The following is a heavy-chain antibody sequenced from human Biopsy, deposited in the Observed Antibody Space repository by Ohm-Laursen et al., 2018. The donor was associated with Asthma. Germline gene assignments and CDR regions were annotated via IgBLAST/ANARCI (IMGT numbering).Heavy chain of an antibody. CDR1: GFAVSRDH. D-gene: IGHD3-22*01. CDR3: ARGDSSNWSHYYFDY. Sequence: SLRLSCAASGFAVSRDHMFWVRQAPGKGLEWVSVIYSGGTSHTADSVRGRFTISRDFSKNTLHLQMHSPRVEDTAVYYCARGDSSNWSHYYFDYWGQGTLVTVSS. CDR2: IYSGGTS. J-gene: IGHJ4*02. V-gene: IGHV3-53*01.